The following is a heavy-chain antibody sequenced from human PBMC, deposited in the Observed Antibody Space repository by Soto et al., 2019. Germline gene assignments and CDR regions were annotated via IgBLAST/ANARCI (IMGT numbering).Heavy chain of an antibody. CDR1: GGSISSSSYY. D-gene: IGHD3-3*01. V-gene: IGHV4-39*01. J-gene: IGHJ4*02. Sequence: QLQLQESGPGLVKPSETLSLTCTVSGGSISSSSYYWGWIRQPPGQGLEWIGGIYCSGSTYYNPSHKLRVTIPVDTSKNRISLELSSVTAADTAVYYCARLGGGYDFWSGYALFDYWGQGTLVTVSS. CDR2: IYCSGST. CDR3: ARLGGGYDFWSGYALFDY.